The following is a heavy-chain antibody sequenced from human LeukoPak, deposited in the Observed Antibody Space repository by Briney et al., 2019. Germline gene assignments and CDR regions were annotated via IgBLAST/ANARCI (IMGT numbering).Heavy chain of an antibody. V-gene: IGHV4-4*02. D-gene: IGHD3-10*01. CDR1: GGSISNNNW. J-gene: IGHJ3*02. CDR2: IYHSGST. Sequence: PSETLSLTCAVSGGSISNNNWWSWVRQPPGKGLEWIGEIYHSGSTNYNPSLKSRVTISVDTSKNQFSLELSSVTAADTAVYYCARSVGFGEFCDAFDIWGQGTMVTVSS. CDR3: ARSVGFGEFCDAFDI.